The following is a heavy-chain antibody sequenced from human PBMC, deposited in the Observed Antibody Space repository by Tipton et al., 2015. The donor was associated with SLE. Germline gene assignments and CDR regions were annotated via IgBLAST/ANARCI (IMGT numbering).Heavy chain of an antibody. Sequence: SLRLSCAASGFAFSIFAMSWVRQAPGKGLEWVSCISGGGGSTYYAASVKGRFTISRDNSNNTLYLQLSSLRAEDSAVYSCARGGYSGLPIDFWGQGTLVTVSS. J-gene: IGHJ4*02. V-gene: IGHV3-23*01. CDR2: ISGGGGST. CDR3: ARGGYSGLPIDF. D-gene: IGHD5-12*01. CDR1: GFAFSIFA.